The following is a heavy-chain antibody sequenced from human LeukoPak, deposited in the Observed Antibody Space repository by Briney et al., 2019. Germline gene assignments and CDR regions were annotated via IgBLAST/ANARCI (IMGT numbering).Heavy chain of an antibody. J-gene: IGHJ5*02. CDR2: INHSGST. V-gene: IGHV4-39*07. CDR1: GGSISSSRYY. CDR3: ARVRGWFDP. Sequence: SETLSLTCTVSGGSISSSRYYWSWIRQPPGKGLEWIGEINHSGSTNYNPSLKSRGTISVDTPKNQFSLKLSSVTAEDKAVYYCARVRGWFDPWGKGTLVTVSS.